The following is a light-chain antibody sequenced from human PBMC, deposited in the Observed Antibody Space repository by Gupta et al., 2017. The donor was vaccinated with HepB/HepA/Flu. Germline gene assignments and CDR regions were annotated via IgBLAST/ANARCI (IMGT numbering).Light chain of an antibody. V-gene: IGLV1-40*01. Sequence: QSGLPQPPSVSGAPGQRVTISCTGSSSNIGAHYDVHWYQQLPKTPPKLLIYDNNRRPSGVPDRFSGSTSGTSASLAITGLQTEDAADYYCQSFDTSLSSVVFGGGTKVTVL. CDR1: SSNIGAHYD. J-gene: IGLJ2*01. CDR3: QSFDTSLSSVV. CDR2: DNN.